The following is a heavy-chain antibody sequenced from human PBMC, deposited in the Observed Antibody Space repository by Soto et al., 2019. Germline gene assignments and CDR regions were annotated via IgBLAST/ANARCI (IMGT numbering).Heavy chain of an antibody. V-gene: IGHV3-30*18. CDR3: SKRGTPKGHIGGWYEDY. CDR1: GFIFNSYG. J-gene: IGHJ4*02. Sequence: QVQLVESGGGVVQPGRSLRLSCAASGFIFNSYGMHWVRQAPGKGLEWVAFILYDGSNQYYADSVKGRFTISRDNSENTLYLQMNSLRTEDTAVYYCSKRGTPKGHIGGWYEDYWGQGTLVTVSS. D-gene: IGHD6-19*01. CDR2: ILYDGSNQ.